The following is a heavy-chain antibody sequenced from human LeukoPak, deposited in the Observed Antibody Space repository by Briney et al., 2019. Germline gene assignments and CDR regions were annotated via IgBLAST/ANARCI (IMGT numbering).Heavy chain of an antibody. J-gene: IGHJ4*02. Sequence: ASVKVSCKASGYTFTGYYMHWVRQAPGQGLEWMGWINPNSGGTNYAQKFQGRVAMTRDTSISTAYMELSRLRSDDTAVYYCARDLSSVVVPAAILGGPTDYWGQGTLVTVSS. CDR1: GYTFTGYY. CDR3: ARDLSSVVVPAAILGGPTDY. V-gene: IGHV1-2*02. D-gene: IGHD2-2*01. CDR2: INPNSGGT.